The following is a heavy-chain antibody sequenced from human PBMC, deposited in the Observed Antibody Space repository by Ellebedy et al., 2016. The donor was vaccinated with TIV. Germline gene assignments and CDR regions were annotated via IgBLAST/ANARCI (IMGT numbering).Heavy chain of an antibody. Sequence: SETLSLTXTVSGYSIRSGYYWGWIRQPPGGGLEWIGSVYYSGSTHYNPSLKSRLTISVDTSKSQFSLKLGSVTAADTAVYYCASNNSRQFDHWGQGALVTVSP. V-gene: IGHV4-38-2*02. CDR1: GYSIRSGYY. D-gene: IGHD1/OR15-1a*01. J-gene: IGHJ4*02. CDR2: VYYSGST. CDR3: ASNNSRQFDH.